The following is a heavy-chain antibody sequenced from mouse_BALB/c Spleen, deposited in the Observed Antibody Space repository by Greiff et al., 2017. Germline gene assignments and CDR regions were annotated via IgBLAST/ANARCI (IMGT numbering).Heavy chain of an antibody. D-gene: IGHD6-1*01. J-gene: IGHJ2*01. CDR2: IRNKANGYTT. V-gene: IGHV7-3*02. Sequence: EVMLVESGGGLVQPGGSLRLSCATSGFTFTDYYMSWVRQPPGKALEWLGFIRNKANGYTTEYSASVKGRFTISRDNSQSILYLQMNTLRAEDSATYYCARASFFDFDYWGQGTTLTVSS. CDR1: GFTFTDYY. CDR3: ARASFFDFDY.